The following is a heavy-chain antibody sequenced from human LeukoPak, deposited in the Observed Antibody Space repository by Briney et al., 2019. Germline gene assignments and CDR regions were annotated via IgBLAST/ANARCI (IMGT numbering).Heavy chain of an antibody. Sequence: PSETLSLTCTVSGGSISSYYWSWIRQPPGQGLEWIAYIHSSGYTNYNPPLKSRVTISVYTSKNQFSLKVTSVTAADTAVYYCAKRQGPNSGSYDYFDPWGQGTLVTVSS. V-gene: IGHV4-4*09. D-gene: IGHD1-26*01. CDR1: GGSISSYY. J-gene: IGHJ5*02. CDR3: AKRQGPNSGSYDYFDP. CDR2: IHSSGYT.